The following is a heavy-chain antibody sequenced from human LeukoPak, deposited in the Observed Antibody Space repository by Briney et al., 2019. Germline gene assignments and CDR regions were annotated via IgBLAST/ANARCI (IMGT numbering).Heavy chain of an antibody. Sequence: SVKVSCKASGYTFTSFGISWVRQAPGQGLEWMGWINTYSGHTNSAQKFQGRVTMTADPSTNTAYMELRSLRSDDTAVYYCARDFSSGYPDLFDPWGQGTLVTVSS. CDR1: GYTFTSFG. CDR3: ARDFSSGYPDLFDP. CDR2: INTYSGHT. J-gene: IGHJ5*02. V-gene: IGHV1-18*01. D-gene: IGHD3-22*01.